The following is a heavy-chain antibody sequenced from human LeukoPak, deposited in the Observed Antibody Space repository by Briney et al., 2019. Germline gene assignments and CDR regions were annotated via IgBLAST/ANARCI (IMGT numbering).Heavy chain of an antibody. CDR3: ARGTGFFDL. J-gene: IGHJ5*02. CDR2: ISGSGSST. Sequence: GGSLRLSCAASGFTSSDYYMSWIRQAPGKGLEWISYISGSGSSTYFADSVKGRFTISRDNAKNSLSLQMNSLRAEDTAVYYCARGTGFFDLWGQGTLVTVSS. V-gene: IGHV3-11*04. D-gene: IGHD1-1*01. CDR1: GFTSSDYY.